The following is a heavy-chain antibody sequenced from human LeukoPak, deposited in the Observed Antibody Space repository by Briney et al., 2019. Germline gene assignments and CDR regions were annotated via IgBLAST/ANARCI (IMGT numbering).Heavy chain of an antibody. CDR3: AREEGDPSSGWYQNWFDP. J-gene: IGHJ5*02. Sequence: GGSLRLSCAASGFTFSSYGMHWVRQAQGKGLEWVAVIWYDGSNKYYADSVKGRFTISRDNSKNTLYLQMNSLRAEDTAVYYCAREEGDPSSGWYQNWFDPWGQGTLVTVSS. CDR1: GFTFSSYG. CDR2: IWYDGSNK. D-gene: IGHD6-19*01. V-gene: IGHV3-33*01.